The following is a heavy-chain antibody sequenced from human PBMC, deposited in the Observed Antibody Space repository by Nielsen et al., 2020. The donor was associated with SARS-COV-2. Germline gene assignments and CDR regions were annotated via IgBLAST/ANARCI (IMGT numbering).Heavy chain of an antibody. J-gene: IGHJ4*02. CDR2: INPVDDST. Sequence: ASAKVSCKASGFAFTCYFMHLVRQAPGQGLEWMPLINPVDDSTNYAQKFQGRVTMSRDTSTNTIYMELRSLRSEDTAVYYCARGGFAVVFPTYDYWGQGTLVTVSS. V-gene: IGHV1-46*01. CDR1: GFAFTCYF. D-gene: IGHD3-3*01. CDR3: ARGGFAVVFPTYDY.